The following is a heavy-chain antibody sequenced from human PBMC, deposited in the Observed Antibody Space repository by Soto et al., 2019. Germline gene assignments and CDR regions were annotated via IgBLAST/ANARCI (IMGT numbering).Heavy chain of an antibody. CDR3: ARGLRITIFGVVIIEYWFDP. V-gene: IGHV4-34*01. Sequence: DTLSLTCVVYGGSFSGYYWSWIRQPPGKGLEWIGEINHSGSTNYNPSLKSRVTISVDTSKNQFSLKLSSVTAADTAVYYCARGLRITIFGVVIIEYWFDPWGQGTLVTVSS. D-gene: IGHD3-3*01. CDR1: GGSFSGYY. CDR2: INHSGST. J-gene: IGHJ5*02.